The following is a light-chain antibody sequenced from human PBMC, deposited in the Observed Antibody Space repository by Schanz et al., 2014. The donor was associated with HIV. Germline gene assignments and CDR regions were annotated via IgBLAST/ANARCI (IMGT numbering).Light chain of an antibody. CDR2: KAS. CDR3: QQCVTYPYT. J-gene: IGKJ2*01. CDR1: QSISSW. V-gene: IGKV1-5*03. Sequence: DIQMTQSPSTLSTSVGDRVTLTCRASQSISSWLAWYQQKPGKAPKLLIYKASTLDSGVPSRFSGSGSGTEFTLTISSLQPDDFATYYCQQCVTYPYTFGQGTKLDIK.